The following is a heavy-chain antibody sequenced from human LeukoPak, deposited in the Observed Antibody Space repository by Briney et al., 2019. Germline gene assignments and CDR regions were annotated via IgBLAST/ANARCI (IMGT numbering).Heavy chain of an antibody. V-gene: IGHV3-48*03. J-gene: IGHJ4*02. CDR3: ARRRPELDY. CDR1: GFTFSSYE. D-gene: IGHD6-6*01. CDR2: ISSSGGTI. Sequence: GGSLRLSCAASGFTFSSYEMNWVRQAPGKGLEWVSYISSSGGTIYYADSVKGRFTISRDNPKNSLYLQMNSLRAEDTAVYYCARRRPELDYWGQGTLVTVSS.